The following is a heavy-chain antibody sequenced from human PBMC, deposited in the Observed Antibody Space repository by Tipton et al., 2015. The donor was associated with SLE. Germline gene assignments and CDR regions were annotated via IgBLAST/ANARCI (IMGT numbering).Heavy chain of an antibody. CDR1: GYTFSDYD. V-gene: IGHV1-8*01. CDR3: ARAKWVPDF. CDR2: VNPNGKT. J-gene: IGHJ4*02. D-gene: IGHD1-26*01. Sequence: QVQLVQSGPEVKKPGASVKVSCKASGYTFSDYDINWVRQAARQGLEWMGWVNPNGKTGYAQRFQGRVTMTMDTSISTAYMELNSLRSEDTAVYYCARAKWVPDFWGQGTLVTVSS.